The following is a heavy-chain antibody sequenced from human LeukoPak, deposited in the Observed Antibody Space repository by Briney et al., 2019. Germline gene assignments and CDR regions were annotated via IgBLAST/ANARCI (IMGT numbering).Heavy chain of an antibody. V-gene: IGHV3-7*01. D-gene: IGHD1-1*01. CDR3: ARGTPPDY. Sequence: GGSLRLSCAASGFTFSSYWMNWVRQAPGKGLEWVGNINQDGSDIYYVDSVKGRFTISRDNAKNSLSLQMNSLRADDTAVYYCARGTPPDYWGQGTLVTVSS. J-gene: IGHJ4*02. CDR1: GFTFSSYW. CDR2: INQDGSDI.